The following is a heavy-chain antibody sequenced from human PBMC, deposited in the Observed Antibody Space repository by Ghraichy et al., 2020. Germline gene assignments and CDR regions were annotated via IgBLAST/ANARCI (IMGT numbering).Heavy chain of an antibody. Sequence: SQTLSLTCTVSGDSISGSYWSWIRQPPGKGLEWIGYIYYSGTTIYNPSLKSRVTISVDTSKNQFSLKLTSVTAADTAVYYCAGLIASTGSSDWFDPWGQGTLVTVSS. CDR3: AGLIASTGSSDWFDP. V-gene: IGHV4-59*01. D-gene: IGHD1-1*01. CDR1: GDSISGSY. J-gene: IGHJ5*02. CDR2: IYYSGTT.